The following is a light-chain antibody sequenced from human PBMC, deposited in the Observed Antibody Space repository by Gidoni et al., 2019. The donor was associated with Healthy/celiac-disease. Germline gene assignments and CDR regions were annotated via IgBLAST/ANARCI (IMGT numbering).Light chain of an antibody. CDR1: QSISSY. J-gene: IGKJ1*01. CDR2: AAS. CDR3: QQSYSTPGT. Sequence: DIQMTQSPSSLSASVGDRVTITCRASQSISSYLNWYQQKPGKAPKLLIYAASSLQSGVPSRFSGSGSGTDFTLTISSLQPEDFATYYWQQSYSTPGTCGQGTKVEIK. V-gene: IGKV1-39*01.